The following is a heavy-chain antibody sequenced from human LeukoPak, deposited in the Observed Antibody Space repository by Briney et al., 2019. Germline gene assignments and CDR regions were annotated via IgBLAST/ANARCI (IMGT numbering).Heavy chain of an antibody. CDR3: VRSATIAVFRYGMDV. D-gene: IGHD6-19*01. Sequence: SETLSHTCSVSGGSITSLYWSWVRQPPGKGLEYVGYVHHTGVTNHNPSLRGRVTVSMDASKNQFYLKLNSVTAADTAVYYCVRSATIAVFRYGMDVWGQGTTVTVSS. V-gene: IGHV4-59*11. J-gene: IGHJ6*02. CDR2: VHHTGVT. CDR1: GGSITSLY.